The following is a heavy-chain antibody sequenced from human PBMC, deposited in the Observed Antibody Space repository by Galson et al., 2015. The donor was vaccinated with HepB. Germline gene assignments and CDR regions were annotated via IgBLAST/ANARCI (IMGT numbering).Heavy chain of an antibody. Sequence: LRLSCAASGFTFSSYSMNWVRQAPGKGLEWVSYISSSSSTIYYADSVKGRFTISRDNAKNSLYLQMNSLRAEDTAVYYCARAVYTPYYDILTDAPQYGMDVWVQGTTVTVSS. CDR1: GFTFSSYS. V-gene: IGHV3-48*04. CDR3: ARAVYTPYYDILTDAPQYGMDV. D-gene: IGHD3-9*01. J-gene: IGHJ6*02. CDR2: ISSSSSTI.